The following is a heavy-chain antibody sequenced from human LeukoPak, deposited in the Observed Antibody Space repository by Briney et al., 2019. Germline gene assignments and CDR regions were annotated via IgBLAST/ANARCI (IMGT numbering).Heavy chain of an antibody. D-gene: IGHD3-10*01. V-gene: IGHV3-23*01. CDR1: GFTFSIYA. Sequence: GGSLRLSCAASGFTFSIYAMSWVRQAPGMRLEWVSTIGGSGGGIYYADSVKGRFTISRDNSQSTLYLQMNSLRAEDTAVYYCAKYRGFGDSYDSWGQGTLVTVSS. CDR2: IGGSGGGI. CDR3: AKYRGFGDSYDS. J-gene: IGHJ4*02.